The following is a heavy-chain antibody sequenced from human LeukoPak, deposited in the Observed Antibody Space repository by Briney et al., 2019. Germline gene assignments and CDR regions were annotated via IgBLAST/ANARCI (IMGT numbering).Heavy chain of an antibody. CDR3: ARGSGWYFY. J-gene: IGHJ4*02. V-gene: IGHV4-59*01. Sequence: SGTLSLTCQVSGGSISGYYWSWIRQPPGKGLEWIGYIYSSGTTSYNPSLKSRVTISVDTSKSQFSLNLSSVTAADTAVYYCARGSGWYFYWGQGTLVTVSS. CDR1: GGSISGYY. D-gene: IGHD6-19*01. CDR2: IYSSGTT.